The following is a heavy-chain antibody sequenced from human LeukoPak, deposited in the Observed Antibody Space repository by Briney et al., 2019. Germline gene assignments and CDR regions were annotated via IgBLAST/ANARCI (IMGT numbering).Heavy chain of an antibody. V-gene: IGHV3-9*03. J-gene: IGHJ3*02. CDR2: ISWNSGSI. D-gene: IGHD6-6*01. CDR1: GFTFSNYW. Sequence: QPGGSLRLSCEGSGFTFSNYWMGWVRQAPGKGLEWVSGISWNSGSIGYADSVKGRFTISRDNAKNSLYLQMNSLRAEDMALYYCAKDLHAYSSSGNAFDIWGQGTMVTVSS. CDR3: AKDLHAYSSSGNAFDI.